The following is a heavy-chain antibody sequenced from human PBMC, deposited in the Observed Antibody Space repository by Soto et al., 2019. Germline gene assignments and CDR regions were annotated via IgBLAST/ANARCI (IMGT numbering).Heavy chain of an antibody. CDR1: GGSINSGGYS. J-gene: IGHJ4*02. V-gene: IGHV4-30-2*01. D-gene: IGHD6-6*01. Sequence: QLQLQESVSGLVKPSQTLSLTCAVSGGSINSGGYSWSWIRQPPGKGLEWIGYIYHSGSTYYNPALKSRVTISVERSKNQFSLRLSSVTAADTAVYYCAGGIAARPLGYWGQGTLVTVSS. CDR2: IYHSGST. CDR3: AGGIAARPLGY.